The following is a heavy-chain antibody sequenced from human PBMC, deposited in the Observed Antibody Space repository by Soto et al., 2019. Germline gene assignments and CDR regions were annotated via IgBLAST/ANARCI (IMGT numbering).Heavy chain of an antibody. CDR1: GGSISSYY. CDR3: ARHRSYDSSGYWYFVL. CDR2: IYYSGRT. V-gene: IGHV4-59*08. Sequence: QVQLQESGPGLVTPSETLSLTCPGSGGSISSYYWSWLRQPPGKGLEWIWYIYYSGRTNYNPSLKSRVTISVDTSKNQFSLKLSSWTAADTAVYYCARHRSYDSSGYWYFVLWGCGTLVTVSS. D-gene: IGHD3-22*01. J-gene: IGHJ2*01.